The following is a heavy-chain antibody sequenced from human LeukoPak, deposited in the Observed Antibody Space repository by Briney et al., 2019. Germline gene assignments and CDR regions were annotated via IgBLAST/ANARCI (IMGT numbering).Heavy chain of an antibody. CDR3: ARGELDYFFDY. V-gene: IGHV4-59*01. D-gene: IGHD3/OR15-3a*01. CDR1: GGSISSYY. J-gene: IGHJ4*02. CDR2: IYYSGST. Sequence: SETLSLTCTVSGGSISSYYWSRIRQPPWKGLEWIGYIYYSGSTNYNPSLTSRVTISVDTSKNQFSLKLSSVTAADTAVYYCARGELDYFFDYWGQGTLVTVSS.